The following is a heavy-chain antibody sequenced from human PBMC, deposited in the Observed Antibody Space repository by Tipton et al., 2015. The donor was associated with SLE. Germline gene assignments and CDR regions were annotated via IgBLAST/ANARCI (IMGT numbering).Heavy chain of an antibody. Sequence: SLRLSCVASGFSFSTTWMHWVRQAPGKGLVWLSRIKSDGISTSYEDSVKGRFTISRDNARNTLYLEMNSLRVDDTAVYYCARDKALSNSEAFDLWGQGTMVTVSS. D-gene: IGHD1-1*01. CDR2: IKSDGIST. J-gene: IGHJ3*01. CDR3: ARDKALSNSEAFDL. CDR1: GFSFSTTW. V-gene: IGHV3-74*01.